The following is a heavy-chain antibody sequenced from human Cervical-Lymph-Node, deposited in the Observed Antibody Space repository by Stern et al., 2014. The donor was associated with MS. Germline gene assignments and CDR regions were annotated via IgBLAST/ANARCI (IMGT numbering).Heavy chain of an antibody. Sequence: VQLVESGGGVVQPGRSLRLSCVASGFTFSTNSMHWVRQAPGKGLEWVAVISYDGSTAKYADYVKGRVTLSRDNSKDTLYLQMNSLRAEDTSVYFCARAAVGFDSGRYYPTLMSYFYYGMDVWGQGTTVTVSS. CDR1: GFTFSTNS. J-gene: IGHJ6*02. CDR2: ISYDGSTA. CDR3: ARAAVGFDSGRYYPTLMSYFYYGMDV. D-gene: IGHD3-22*01. V-gene: IGHV3-30-3*01.